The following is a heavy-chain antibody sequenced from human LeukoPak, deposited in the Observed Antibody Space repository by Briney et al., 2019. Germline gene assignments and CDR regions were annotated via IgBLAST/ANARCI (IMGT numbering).Heavy chain of an antibody. D-gene: IGHD1-26*01. CDR3: AKDGGSYYGYYYMDV. J-gene: IGHJ6*03. V-gene: IGHV3-30*18. CDR2: ISYDGSNK. Sequence: GGSLRLSCAASGFTFSSYDMHWVRQASGKGLEWVAVISYDGSNKYYADSVKGRFTISRDNSKNTLYLQMNSLRAEDTAVYYCAKDGGSYYGYYYMDVWGKGTTVTVSS. CDR1: GFTFSSYD.